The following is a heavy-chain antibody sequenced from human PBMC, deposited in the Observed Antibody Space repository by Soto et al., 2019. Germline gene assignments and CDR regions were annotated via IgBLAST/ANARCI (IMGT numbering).Heavy chain of an antibody. Sequence: GESLKISCKGSGYSFTSYWIGWVRQMPGKGLEWMGIIYPGDSDTRYSPSFQGQVTISADKSISTAYLQWSSLKASDTAMYYCARLRLAVRQYGSGGSCYGNAFDIWGQGTMVTVSS. CDR1: GYSFTSYW. D-gene: IGHD2-15*01. V-gene: IGHV5-51*01. J-gene: IGHJ3*02. CDR2: IYPGDSDT. CDR3: ARLRLAVRQYGSGGSCYGNAFDI.